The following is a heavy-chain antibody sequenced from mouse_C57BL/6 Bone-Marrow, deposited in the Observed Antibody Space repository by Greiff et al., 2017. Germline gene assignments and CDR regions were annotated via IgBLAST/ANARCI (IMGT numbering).Heavy chain of an antibody. CDR2: ISSGGSYS. CDR1: GFSFSSYG. D-gene: IGHD3-3*01. V-gene: IGHV5-6*01. CDR3: ARQGTGGY. Sequence: EVKLVESGGDLVKPGGSLKLSCAASGFSFSSYGVSWVRPTPDKRLEWVATISSGGSYSYYPDCVKGRFTISRDNAKNTLYLQMSSLKSEDTAMYYCARQGTGGYWGQGTTLTVSS. J-gene: IGHJ2*01.